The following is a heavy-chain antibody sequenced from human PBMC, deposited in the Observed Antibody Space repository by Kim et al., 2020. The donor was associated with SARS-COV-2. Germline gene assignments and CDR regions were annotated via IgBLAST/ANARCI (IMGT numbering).Heavy chain of an antibody. Sequence: SETLSLTCTVSGGSISSSSYYWGWIRQPPGKGLEWIGSIYYSGSTYYNPSLKSRVTISVDTSKNQFSLKLSAVTAADTAVYYCARPYSGYNLGVDYWGQGTLVTVSS. CDR3: ARPYSGYNLGVDY. V-gene: IGHV4-39*07. D-gene: IGHD5-12*01. CDR2: IYYSGST. J-gene: IGHJ4*02. CDR1: GGSISSSSYY.